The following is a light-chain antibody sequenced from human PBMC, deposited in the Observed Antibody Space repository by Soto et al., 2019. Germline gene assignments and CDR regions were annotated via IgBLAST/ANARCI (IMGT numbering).Light chain of an antibody. CDR2: EVN. Sequence: QSALTQPASVSGSPGQSITISCPGINSDVGGYNYVSWYQQHPGKAPKLMIYEVNNRPSGVSNRFSASKSGNTASLTISGLQAEDEADYYCSSYTASSTQVFGTGTKLTVL. CDR1: NSDVGGYNY. J-gene: IGLJ1*01. V-gene: IGLV2-14*01. CDR3: SSYTASSTQV.